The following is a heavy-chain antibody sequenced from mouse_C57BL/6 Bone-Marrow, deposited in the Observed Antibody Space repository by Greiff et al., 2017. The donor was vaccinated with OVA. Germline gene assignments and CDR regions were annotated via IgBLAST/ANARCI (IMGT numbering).Heavy chain of an antibody. D-gene: IGHD2-3*01. CDR1: GFNIKDDY. CDR3: TTNGYYVSYYAVDY. J-gene: IGHJ4*01. CDR2: IDPENGDT. V-gene: IGHV14-4*01. Sequence: EVQLQQSGAELVRPGASVKLSCTASGFNIKDDYMHWVKQRPEQGLEWIGWIDPENGDTEYASKFQGKATITADTSSNTAYLQLSSLTSEDTAVYNYTTNGYYVSYYAVDYWGQGTSVTVSS.